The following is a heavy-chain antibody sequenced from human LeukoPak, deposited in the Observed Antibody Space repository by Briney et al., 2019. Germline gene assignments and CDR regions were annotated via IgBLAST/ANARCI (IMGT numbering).Heavy chain of an antibody. D-gene: IGHD3-10*01. CDR1: GSSFSNYA. CDR2: IKTKSEGGTT. Sequence: GSLRLSCAASGSSFSNYAMSWVRQGPGKGLEWVCRIKTKSEGGTTDYAAPAKGRFTISRDDSKNALFLQMDSLKSDDTAMYYCTTEFKELGSFFYFYYMDVWGTGTTVTISS. V-gene: IGHV3-15*01. CDR3: TTEFKELGSFFYFYYMDV. J-gene: IGHJ6*03.